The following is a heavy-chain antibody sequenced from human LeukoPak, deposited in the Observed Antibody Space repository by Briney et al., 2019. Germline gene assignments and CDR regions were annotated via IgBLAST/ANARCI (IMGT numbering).Heavy chain of an antibody. CDR1: GFTFSDYW. J-gene: IGHJ4*02. CDR3: AREGRDGYNYGY. V-gene: IGHV3-7*03. CDR2: IKQDGSEK. D-gene: IGHD5-24*01. Sequence: PGGSLRLSCGVSGFTFSDYWMNWVRQASGKGLEWVASIKQDGSEKSYVDSVKGRFTISRDNAKNSLYLQMSSLRAEDTAVYYCAREGRDGYNYGYWGQGTLVTVSS.